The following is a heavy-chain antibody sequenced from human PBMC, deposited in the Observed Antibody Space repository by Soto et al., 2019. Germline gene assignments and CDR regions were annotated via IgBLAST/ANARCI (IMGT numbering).Heavy chain of an antibody. CDR2: ISPMYGTA. J-gene: IGHJ6*02. CDR1: GGTFSRYA. D-gene: IGHD1-1*01. Sequence: SVKVSCKASGGTFSRYAFSWVRQAPGQGPEWMGGISPMYGTANYAQKFQGRVTIIADRSTNTVYMELSSLRSEDTAVYYCAKGEGGLRDNWKYYYYAFDVWGQGTSVTV. V-gene: IGHV1-69*06. CDR3: AKGEGGLRDNWKYYYYAFDV.